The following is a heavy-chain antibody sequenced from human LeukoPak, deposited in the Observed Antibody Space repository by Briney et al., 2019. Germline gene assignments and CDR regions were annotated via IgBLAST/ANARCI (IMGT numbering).Heavy chain of an antibody. Sequence: ESGPALVKPTQTLTLTCTFSGFSLSTSGMCVSWIRQPPGKALEWLALIDWDDDKYYSTSLKTRLTISKDTSKNQVVLTMTNMDPVDTATYYCARTARGYSYGSLYYFDYWGQGTPVTVSS. J-gene: IGHJ4*02. D-gene: IGHD5-18*01. CDR2: IDWDDDK. CDR3: ARTARGYSYGSLYYFDY. CDR1: GFSLSTSGMC. V-gene: IGHV2-70*01.